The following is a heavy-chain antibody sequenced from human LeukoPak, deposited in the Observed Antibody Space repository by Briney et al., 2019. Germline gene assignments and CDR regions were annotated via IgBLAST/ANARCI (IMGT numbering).Heavy chain of an antibody. CDR2: FHYSGST. CDR1: GGSTSSYY. D-gene: IGHD4-23*01. J-gene: IGHJ4*02. CDR3: ARAFYGGNIDY. V-gene: IGHV4-59*01. Sequence: PSETLSLTCTVSGGSTSSYYWSWIRQPPGKGLEWIGYFHYSGSTNYNPSLKSRVTISVDTSKNLFSLKLSPVTAADTAVYYCARAFYGGNIDYWGQGTLVTVSS.